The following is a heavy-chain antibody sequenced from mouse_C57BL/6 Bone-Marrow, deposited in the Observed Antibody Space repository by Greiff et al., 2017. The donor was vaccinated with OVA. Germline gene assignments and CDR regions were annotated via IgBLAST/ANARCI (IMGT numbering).Heavy chain of an antibody. CDR1: GFTFTDYH. Sequence: EVKLMESGGGLVQPGGSLSLSCAASGFTFTDYHMSWVRQPPGKALEWLGFIRNKANGYTTEYSASVKGRFTISRDNSQSILYLQMNALRAEDSATYYCARFHYYGSSWAWFAYWGQGTLVTVSA. CDR2: IRNKANGYTT. V-gene: IGHV7-3*01. CDR3: ARFHYYGSSWAWFAY. J-gene: IGHJ3*01. D-gene: IGHD1-1*01.